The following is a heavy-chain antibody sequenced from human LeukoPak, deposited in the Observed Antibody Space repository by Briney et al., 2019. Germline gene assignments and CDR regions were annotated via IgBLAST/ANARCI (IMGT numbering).Heavy chain of an antibody. J-gene: IGHJ6*03. V-gene: IGHV4-59*01. CDR3: ARAGGDDYDFWSGYSYYMDV. D-gene: IGHD3-3*01. Sequence: SETLSLTCAISGGSISSYYWSWIRQAAGKGLEWNGYIYYSGSTNYNPSLKSRVTISVDTSKNQFSLKLSSVTAADTAVYYCARAGGDDYDFWSGYSYYMDVWGKGTTVTVSS. CDR1: GGSISSYY. CDR2: IYYSGST.